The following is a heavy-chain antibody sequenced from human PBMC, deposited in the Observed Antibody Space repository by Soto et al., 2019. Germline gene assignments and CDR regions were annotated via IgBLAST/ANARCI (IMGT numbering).Heavy chain of an antibody. D-gene: IGHD6-13*01. CDR2: MFHSGAK. Sequence: QVQLRESGPGLVKPSETLSLTCSVSGGSVSSGGYYWGWIRQTPGKGLEWIASMFHSGAKYYNPSLKHRVSISVDTSKNEFFLKLSSSTALDTAIYYCARRGDRAAAPNWFDPWGQGVLVTVSS. J-gene: IGHJ5*02. CDR1: GGSVSSGGYY. CDR3: ARRGDRAAAPNWFDP. V-gene: IGHV4-39*01.